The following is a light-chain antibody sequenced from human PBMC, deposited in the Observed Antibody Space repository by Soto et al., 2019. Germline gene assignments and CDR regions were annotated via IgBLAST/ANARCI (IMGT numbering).Light chain of an antibody. J-gene: IGKJ1*01. V-gene: IGKV3-20*01. Sequence: EIVLTQSPGTLSLSPGERATLSCRASQSVSSNYLAWYQQKPGQAPRLLIYAASNRITGIPDRFSGSGSGTDFPLTISRLEPEEFAVYHCQQYGSPPRTFGQGTKVEIK. CDR3: QQYGSPPRT. CDR2: AAS. CDR1: QSVSSNY.